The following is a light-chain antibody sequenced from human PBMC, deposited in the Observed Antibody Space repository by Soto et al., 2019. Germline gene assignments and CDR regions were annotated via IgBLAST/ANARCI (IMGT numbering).Light chain of an antibody. CDR1: QSISNH. V-gene: IGKV1-39*01. CDR3: QQSYNTPLT. CDR2: AAS. Sequence: DIPVTPAPSSLSASLEASVIITGRACQSISNHFNWYQQTPGKAPKLLILAASSLQSGVPSRFRGGASGTDFTLTISSLQLDDFATYYCQQSYNTPLTYGQRSHVEIK. J-gene: IGKJ1*01.